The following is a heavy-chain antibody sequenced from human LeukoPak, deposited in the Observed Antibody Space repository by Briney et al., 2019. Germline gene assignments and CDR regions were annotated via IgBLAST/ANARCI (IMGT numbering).Heavy chain of an antibody. V-gene: IGHV3-20*04. J-gene: IGHJ5*02. CDR3: ATGYCSGSCCWSHWLDP. Sequence: GGSLRLSCSASGFTFEDHGMSWVRQLPGKGLEWVSGVHLNKEITGYADSVKGRFTISRDNAKNSVYLQMNSLRGEDTALYYCATGYCSGSCCWSHWLDPWGQGTKVTVSS. CDR2: VHLNKEIT. CDR1: GFTFEDHG. D-gene: IGHD2-15*01.